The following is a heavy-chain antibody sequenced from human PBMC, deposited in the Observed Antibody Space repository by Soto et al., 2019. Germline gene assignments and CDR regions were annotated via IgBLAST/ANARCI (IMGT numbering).Heavy chain of an antibody. CDR3: AREGGGPYGQ. Sequence: PSETLSLTRTASGAPITINYRSWIRQAPGNGIEWIGYIYYSGSATYNPSLKSRVTMSADTSKDQFSLKLNSVTAADTAVYYCAREGGGPYGQWGPGILVTVSS. J-gene: IGHJ4*01. D-gene: IGHD2-15*01. CDR1: GAPITINY. V-gene: IGHV4-59*01. CDR2: IYYSGSA.